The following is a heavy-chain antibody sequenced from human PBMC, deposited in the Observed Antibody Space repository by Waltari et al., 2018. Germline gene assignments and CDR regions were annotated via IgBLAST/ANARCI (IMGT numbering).Heavy chain of an antibody. CDR2: TYYSSKWYN. CDR1: GDSVSSNNVA. J-gene: IGHJ3*02. Sequence: QVQLQQSGPGLVKPSQTLSLTCVISGDSVSSNNVAWNWIRQSPSRGLEWLGRTYYSSKWYNEYAVSVKSRITVSPDTSKNQFSLQMNSMTPEDTAVYYCTRGHYSAFDIWGQGTVVTVSS. V-gene: IGHV6-1*01. D-gene: IGHD3-10*01. CDR3: TRGHYSAFDI.